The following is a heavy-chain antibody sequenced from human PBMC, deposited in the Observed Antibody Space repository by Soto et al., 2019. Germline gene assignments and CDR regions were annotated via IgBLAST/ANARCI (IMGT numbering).Heavy chain of an antibody. CDR2: IYYSGGT. V-gene: IGHV4-31*03. D-gene: IGHD2-2*01. CDR1: GGSISSGGYY. Sequence: PSETLSLTCTVSGGSISSGGYYWSWIRQHPGKGLEWIGYIYYSGGTYYNPSLKSRVTISVDTSKNQFSLKLTSVTAADTAVYYCARLGAYYQSLDPWGPGTLVTVSS. J-gene: IGHJ5*02. CDR3: ARLGAYYQSLDP.